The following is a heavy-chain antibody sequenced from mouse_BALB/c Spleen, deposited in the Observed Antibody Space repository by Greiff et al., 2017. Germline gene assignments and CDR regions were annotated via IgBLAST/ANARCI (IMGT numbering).Heavy chain of an antibody. V-gene: IGHV1-39*01. CDR2: IDPYYGGT. CDR3: ARFDYRGDYYAMDY. CDR1: GYSFTGYN. Sequence: EVKLMESGPELEKPGASVKISCKASGYSFTGYNMNWVKQSNGKSLEWIGNIDPYYGGTSYNQKFKGKATLTVDKSSSTAYMQLKSLTSEDSAVYYCARFDYRGDYYAMDYWGQGTSVTVSS. J-gene: IGHJ4*01. D-gene: IGHD2-4*01.